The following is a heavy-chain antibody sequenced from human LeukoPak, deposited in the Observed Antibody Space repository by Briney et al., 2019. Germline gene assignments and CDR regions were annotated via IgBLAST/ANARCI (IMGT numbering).Heavy chain of an antibody. CDR3: ASAITTSAVDY. Sequence: GASVKVSCKASGYTFTGYYIHWVRPAPGQRLEWMGWINPNSGGTNYAQKLQGRVTMTRDTSISTAYMELSRLRSDDTAVYYCASAITTSAVDYWGQGTLVTVSS. CDR2: INPNSGGT. CDR1: GYTFTGYY. V-gene: IGHV1-2*02. D-gene: IGHD4-17*01. J-gene: IGHJ4*02.